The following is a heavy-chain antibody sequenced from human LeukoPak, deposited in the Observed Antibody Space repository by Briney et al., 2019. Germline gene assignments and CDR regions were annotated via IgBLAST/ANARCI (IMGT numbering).Heavy chain of an antibody. V-gene: IGHV3-74*01. J-gene: IGHJ4*02. D-gene: IGHD4-17*01. CDR1: GFTFNRYW. CDR3: VSRNYGSSPFDY. CDR2: ISSDGSNT. Sequence: GGSLRLSCAASGFTFNRYWMHWVRQTPGKGLVWVSRISSDGSNTNYADSVKGRFTISRDNAENTLYLQMDSLTAEDTAVYYCVSRNYGSSPFDYWGQGTLVTVSS.